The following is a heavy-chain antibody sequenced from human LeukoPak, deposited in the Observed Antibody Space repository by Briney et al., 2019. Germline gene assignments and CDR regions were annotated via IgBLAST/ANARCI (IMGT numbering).Heavy chain of an antibody. CDR3: ARGRPSIAARHFFDY. V-gene: IGHV4-34*01. CDR1: GGSFSGYY. J-gene: IGHJ4*02. D-gene: IGHD6-6*01. Sequence: SETLSLTCAVYGGSFSGYYWSWIRQPPGKGLEWIGEINHSGSTNYNPSLKSRVTLSVDTSKNQFSLKLSSVTAADTAVYYCARGRPSIAARHFFDYWGQGTLVTVSS. CDR2: INHSGST.